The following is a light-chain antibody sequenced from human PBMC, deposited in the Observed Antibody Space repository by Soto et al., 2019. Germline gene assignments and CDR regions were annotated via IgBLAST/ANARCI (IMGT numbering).Light chain of an antibody. Sequence: DVQMTQSPSSLSASVGDRVTITCRASQSISTLLSWYQQKPGKAPKLLMYGVSTLQSGVPPRFSGSGSGTDFTLTISSLQPEDSAISFCQQTYSTPWTFGQGTKVEIK. CDR1: QSISTL. CDR2: GVS. V-gene: IGKV1-39*01. CDR3: QQTYSTPWT. J-gene: IGKJ1*01.